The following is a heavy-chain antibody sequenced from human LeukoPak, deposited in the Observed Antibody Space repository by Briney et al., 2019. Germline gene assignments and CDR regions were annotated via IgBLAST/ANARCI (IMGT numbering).Heavy chain of an antibody. V-gene: IGHV3-30*18. CDR3: AKDHSPRIYDSSVSDLFDY. CDR1: GFIFSSYS. J-gene: IGHJ4*02. Sequence: PGGSLRLSCTVSGFIFSSYSMNWVRQATGKGLEWVAGISYDGSNKYYADSVKGRFTISRDNSKKTLYLQMNSLRAEDTAVYYCAKDHSPRIYDSSVSDLFDYWGQGTLVTVSS. CDR2: ISYDGSNK. D-gene: IGHD3-22*01.